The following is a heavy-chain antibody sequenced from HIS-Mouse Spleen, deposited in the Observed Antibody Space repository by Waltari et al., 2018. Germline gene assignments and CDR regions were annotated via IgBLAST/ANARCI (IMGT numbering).Heavy chain of an antibody. D-gene: IGHD6-19*01. CDR3: ARIAEGYSSGWYAFDY. J-gene: IGHJ4*02. V-gene: IGHV2-70*15. Sequence: QVTLRESGPALVKPTQTLTLTCTFSGFSPSTSGMCGSWIRQPPGKALEWLARIDWDDDKYYNTSLKTRLTISKDTSKNQVVLTMTNMDPVDTATYYCARIAEGYSSGWYAFDYWGQGTLVTVSS. CDR1: GFSPSTSGMC. CDR2: IDWDDDK.